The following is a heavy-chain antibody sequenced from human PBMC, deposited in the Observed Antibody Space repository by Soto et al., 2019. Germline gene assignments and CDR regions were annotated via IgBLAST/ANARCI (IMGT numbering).Heavy chain of an antibody. D-gene: IGHD3-3*02. CDR2: ISSSSSQI. J-gene: IGHJ4*02. CDR1: GFTFSSYS. Sequence: GGSLRLSCAASGFTFSSYSMNWVRQAPGKGLEWVSSISSSSSQIYYADSVKGRFTISRDNAKNSLYLQMNSLRAEDTAVYYFARDISSDYWGQGMLVTAPQ. CDR3: ARDISSDY. V-gene: IGHV3-21*01.